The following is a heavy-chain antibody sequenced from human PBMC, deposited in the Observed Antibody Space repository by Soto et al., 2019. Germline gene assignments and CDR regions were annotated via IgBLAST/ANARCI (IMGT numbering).Heavy chain of an antibody. V-gene: IGHV4-30-2*01. Sequence: PSETLSLTCAVSGGSISSGGYSWSWIRQPPGKGLEWIGYIYHSGSTYYNPSLKSRVTISVDTSKNQFSLKLSSVTAADTAVYYCARDGGSYGHFDNWGQGILVTVSS. CDR3: ARDGGSYGHFDN. D-gene: IGHD2-15*01. J-gene: IGHJ4*02. CDR2: IYHSGST. CDR1: GGSISSGGYS.